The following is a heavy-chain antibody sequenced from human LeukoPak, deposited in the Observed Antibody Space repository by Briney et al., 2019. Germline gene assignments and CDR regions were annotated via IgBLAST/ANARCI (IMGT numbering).Heavy chain of an antibody. CDR3: ARGPYYDYVWGSYDGLY. J-gene: IGHJ4*02. CDR1: GFTFSNYA. CDR2: IKQDGSEK. D-gene: IGHD3-16*01. V-gene: IGHV3-7*01. Sequence: PGGSLRLSCAASGFTFSNYAIHWVRQAPGKGLEWVANIKQDGSEKYYVDSVKGRFTISRDNAKNSLYLQMNSLRAEDTAVYYCARGPYYDYVWGSYDGLYWGQGTLVTVSS.